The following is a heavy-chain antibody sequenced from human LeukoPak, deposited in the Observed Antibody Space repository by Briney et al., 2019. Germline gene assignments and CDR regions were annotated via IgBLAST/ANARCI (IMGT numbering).Heavy chain of an antibody. CDR3: ARSNYYGSGSYRYYFDY. J-gene: IGHJ4*02. Sequence: ASVKVSCKASGYTFTGYYMHWVRQTPGQGLEWMGWINPNSGGTNYAQKFQGRVTMTRDTSISTAYMELSRLRSDDTAVYYCARSNYYGSGSYRYYFDYWGQATLVTVSS. CDR2: INPNSGGT. V-gene: IGHV1-2*02. D-gene: IGHD3-10*01. CDR1: GYTFTGYY.